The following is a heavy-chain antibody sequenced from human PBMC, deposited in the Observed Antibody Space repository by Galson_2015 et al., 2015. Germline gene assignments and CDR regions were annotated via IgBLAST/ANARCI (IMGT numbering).Heavy chain of an antibody. V-gene: IGHV3-48*01. CDR2: ISSSGTTM. J-gene: IGHJ4*02. CDR3: ASERRTISIVRGVTIGDY. CDR1: DFSFSTDH. Sequence: ALSLSCAAADFSFSTDHRNLARQAAARGQEGGSYISSSGTTMNYADSVKGRCTVSRDSAGNSLNLQMNSLRGEDTAIYYCASERRTISIVRGVTIGDYWGRGTLATVSS. D-gene: IGHD3-10*01.